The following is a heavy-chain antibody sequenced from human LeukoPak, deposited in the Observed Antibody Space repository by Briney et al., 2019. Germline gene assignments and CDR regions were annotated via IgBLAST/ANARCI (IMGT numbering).Heavy chain of an antibody. CDR1: GYSISRGYY. Sequence: PSETLSLTCAVSGYSISRGYYWGWIRQAPGKGLEWIGSIYHSGSTQYNPSLKSRLIISVDTSKNQFSLKLSSVTAADTAVYYCARGRVRGYGSGRLDAFDIWGQGTMVTVSS. J-gene: IGHJ3*02. CDR3: ARGRVRGYGSGRLDAFDI. D-gene: IGHD3-10*01. V-gene: IGHV4-38-2*01. CDR2: IYHSGST.